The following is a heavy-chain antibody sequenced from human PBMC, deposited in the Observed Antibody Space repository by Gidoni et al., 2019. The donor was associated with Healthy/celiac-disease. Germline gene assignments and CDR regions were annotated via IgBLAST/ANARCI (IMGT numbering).Heavy chain of an antibody. D-gene: IGHD6-6*01. CDR3: ARNPAARPSGYFDL. CDR1: GGSFSGYY. Sequence: QVQLQQWGAGLLKPSETLSLTCAVYGGSFSGYYWSWIRQPPGKGLEWIGEINHSGSTNYNPSLKSRVTISVDTSKNQFSLKLSSVTAADTAVYYCARNPAARPSGYFDLWGRGTLVTVSS. V-gene: IGHV4-34*01. CDR2: INHSGST. J-gene: IGHJ2*01.